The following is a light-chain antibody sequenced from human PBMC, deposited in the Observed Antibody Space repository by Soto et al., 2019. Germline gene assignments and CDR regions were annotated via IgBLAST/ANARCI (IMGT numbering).Light chain of an antibody. Sequence: EIVLTQSPGTLSLSPGERATLSCRASQSVSSSSLAWYQQKPGQAPRLLIYGASSRATGIPDRFSGSGSGTDFTLTISRLEPEDFAVYYCQQYGGSSGTFGQGTKVEIK. J-gene: IGKJ1*01. CDR2: GAS. CDR3: QQYGGSSGT. V-gene: IGKV3-20*01. CDR1: QSVSSSS.